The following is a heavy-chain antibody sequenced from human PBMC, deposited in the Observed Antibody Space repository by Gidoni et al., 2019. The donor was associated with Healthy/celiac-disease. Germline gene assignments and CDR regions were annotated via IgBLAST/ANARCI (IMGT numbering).Heavy chain of an antibody. D-gene: IGHD3-3*01. J-gene: IGHJ4*02. CDR2: IGTAGDT. CDR1: GFTFSSYD. Sequence: EVQLVESGGGLVQPGGSLRLSCAASGFTFSSYDMHWVLQATGKGLEWVSAIGTAGDTYYPDSVKGRFTISRENAKNSLYLQMNSLRAGDTAVYYCARGRFWSGYYAPLDYWGQGTLVTVSS. V-gene: IGHV3-13*01. CDR3: ARGRFWSGYYAPLDY.